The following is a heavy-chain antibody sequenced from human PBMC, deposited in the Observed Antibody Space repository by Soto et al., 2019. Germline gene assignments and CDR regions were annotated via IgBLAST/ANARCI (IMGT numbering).Heavy chain of an antibody. CDR1: GFTFSSYW. J-gene: IGHJ1*01. V-gene: IGHV3-7*03. D-gene: IGHD3-22*01. Sequence: GGSLRLSCVASGFTFSSYWMSWVRQAPGKGLEWVANIKSDGSEMYYVDSVKGRFTISRDNARKSLYLQMNSLRVEDTALYYCARDLGVVITAEYFQHWGQGTLVTVSS. CDR2: IKSDGSEM. CDR3: ARDLGVVITAEYFQH.